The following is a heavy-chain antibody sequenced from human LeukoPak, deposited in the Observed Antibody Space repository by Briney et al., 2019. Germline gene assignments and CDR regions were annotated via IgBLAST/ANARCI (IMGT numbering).Heavy chain of an antibody. CDR2: IYSGGST. CDR3: ASSGTGYRYFHH. CDR1: GFTVSSNY. J-gene: IGHJ1*01. Sequence: GGSLRLSCAASGFTVSSNYMSWVRQAPGKGLEWVSVIYSGGSTYYADSVKGRFTISRDNSKNTLYLQMSSLRAEDTAVYYCASSGTGYRYFHHWGQGTLVTVSS. D-gene: IGHD3/OR15-3a*01. V-gene: IGHV3-66*01.